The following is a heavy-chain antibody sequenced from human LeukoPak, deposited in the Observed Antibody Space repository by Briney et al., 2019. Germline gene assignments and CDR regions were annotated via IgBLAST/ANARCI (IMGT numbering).Heavy chain of an antibody. V-gene: IGHV1-8*01. CDR3: ARGPPNWGYDY. J-gene: IGHJ4*02. D-gene: IGHD7-27*01. CDR2: MSPNSGNT. CDR1: GYTFISYD. Sequence: ASVNVSCKASGYTFISYDINWVRQATGQGPEWMGWMSPNSGNTGYAQKFQGRVTMTRDTSISTAYMELSGLISEDTAMYYCARGPPNWGYDYWGQGTLVTVSS.